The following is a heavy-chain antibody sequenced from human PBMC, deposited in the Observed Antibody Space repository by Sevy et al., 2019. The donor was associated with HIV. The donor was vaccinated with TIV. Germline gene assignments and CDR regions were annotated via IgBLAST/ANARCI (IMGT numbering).Heavy chain of an antibody. V-gene: IGHV1-8*03. D-gene: IGHD1-26*01. CDR1: GHTFTTYR. Sequence: ASVKVSCKASGHTFTTYRINWVRQATGQGLEWMGWMNPHSGDTGYAQKFQGRVSITRDVSINTAYMDLSSLRSEDTAVYYCARGPVIVGTTNVFDIWGQGTLVTVSS. CDR2: MNPHSGDT. CDR3: ARGPVIVGTTNVFDI. J-gene: IGHJ3*02.